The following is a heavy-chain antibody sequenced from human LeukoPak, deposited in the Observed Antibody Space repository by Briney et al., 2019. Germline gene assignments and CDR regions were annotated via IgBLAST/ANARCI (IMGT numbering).Heavy chain of an antibody. V-gene: IGHV3-53*01. CDR1: GGSISSNY. CDR3: ARDLSQSRYCSGGSCYYY. CDR2: IYSGGST. J-gene: IGHJ4*02. D-gene: IGHD2-15*01. Sequence: PSETLSLTCTVSGGSISSNYMSWVRQGPGKGLEWVSVIYSGGSTYYADSVKGRFTISRDNSKNTLYLQMNSLRAEDTAVYYCARDLSQSRYCSGGSCYYYWGQGTLVTVSS.